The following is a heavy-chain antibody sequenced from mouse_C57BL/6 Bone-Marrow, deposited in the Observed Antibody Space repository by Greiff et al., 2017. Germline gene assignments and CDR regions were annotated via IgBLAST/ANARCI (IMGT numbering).Heavy chain of an antibody. V-gene: IGHV1-22*01. D-gene: IGHD1-1*01. CDR1: GYTFTDYN. J-gene: IGHJ3*01. CDR2: INPNNGGT. CDR3: ARQDCGSSTWFAY. Sequence: VQLQQSGPELVKPGASVKMSCKASGYTFTDYNMHWVKQSHGKSLEWIGYINPNNGGTSYNQKFKGKATLTVNKSSSTAYMELRSLTSEDSAVYYCARQDCGSSTWFAYWGQGTLVTVSA.